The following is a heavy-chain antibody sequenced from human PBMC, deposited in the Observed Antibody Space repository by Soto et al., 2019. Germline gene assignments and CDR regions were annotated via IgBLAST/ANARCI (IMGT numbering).Heavy chain of an antibody. CDR1: GFMFTSSA. CDR3: APVPFLLFLRGFPAYFDY. J-gene: IGHJ4*02. D-gene: IGHD3-3*01. Sequence: SVKVSCKTSGFMFTSSAVQWVRQARGQRLEWIGWLVVGSGNTHYAQHFQERVTLTRDMSTGTAYMELSSLRSEDTAVYYCAPVPFLLFLRGFPAYFDYGGQGPLVPVSS. CDR2: LVVGSGNT. V-gene: IGHV1-58*01.